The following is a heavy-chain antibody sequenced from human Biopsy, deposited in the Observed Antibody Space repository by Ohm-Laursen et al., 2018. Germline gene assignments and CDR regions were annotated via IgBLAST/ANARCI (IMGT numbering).Heavy chain of an antibody. D-gene: IGHD3-22*01. CDR2: ISYSGST. Sequence: GTLSLTCTVSGGSISGSSWSWIRQAPGRGLEWVGYISYSGSTSNNPSLKSRITISVGTSKNQFSPKVRSVTAADTAVYYCVRGVDYYDPYHYCALDIWGQGTTVTVSS. CDR1: GGSISGSS. CDR3: VRGVDYYDPYHYCALDI. J-gene: IGHJ6*02. V-gene: IGHV4-59*12.